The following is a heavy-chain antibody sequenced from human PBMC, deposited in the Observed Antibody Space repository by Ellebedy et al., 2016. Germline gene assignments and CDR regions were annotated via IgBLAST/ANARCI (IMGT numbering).Heavy chain of an antibody. D-gene: IGHD6-19*01. Sequence: SETLSLXCDVSGGSISSSNWWSWVRQPPGKGLEWIGEIYHSGSTNYNPSLKSRVTISVDTSKNQFSLKLSSVTAADTAVYYCARENAQWLASGLSNYYYYGMDVWGQGTTVTVSS. CDR3: ARENAQWLASGLSNYYYYGMDV. CDR2: IYHSGST. CDR1: GGSISSSNW. J-gene: IGHJ6*02. V-gene: IGHV4-4*02.